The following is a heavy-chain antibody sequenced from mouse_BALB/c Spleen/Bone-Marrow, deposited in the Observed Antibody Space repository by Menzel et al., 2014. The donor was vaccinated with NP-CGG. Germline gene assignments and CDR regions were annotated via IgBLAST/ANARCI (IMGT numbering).Heavy chain of an antibody. CDR3: ARWWFDY. J-gene: IGHJ2*01. V-gene: IGHV1S81*02. CDR1: GYTFTSYW. CDR2: INPSNGRT. D-gene: IGHD1-1*02. Sequence: QVQLQQSGAELVKPGASVKLSCKASGYTFTSYWMHWVKQRPGQGLEWIGEINPSNGRTNYNEKFKSKATLTVDKSSSTAYMQLSGLTSEDSAVYYCARWWFDYWGQGTTLTVSS.